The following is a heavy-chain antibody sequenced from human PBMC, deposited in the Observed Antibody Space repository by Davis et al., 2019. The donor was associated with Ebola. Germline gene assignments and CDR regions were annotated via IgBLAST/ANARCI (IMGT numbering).Heavy chain of an antibody. D-gene: IGHD4-17*01. CDR2: VNSEGTRI. CDR1: GFTISNFW. Sequence: GESLKISCAASGFTISNFWMHWVRQAPGKGLVWVSRVNSEGTRINYTDSVQGRFTITRDNAKTTLYLHMASLGADDTAVYYCARAPTTAISQRGDFDLWGRGTLVVVSS. V-gene: IGHV3-74*01. J-gene: IGHJ2*01. CDR3: ARAPTTAISQRGDFDL.